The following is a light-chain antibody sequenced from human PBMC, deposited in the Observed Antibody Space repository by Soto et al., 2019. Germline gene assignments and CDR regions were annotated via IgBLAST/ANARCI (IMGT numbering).Light chain of an antibody. V-gene: IGKV3-20*01. J-gene: IGKJ1*01. CDR1: QSVTSSY. Sequence: EIVLTQSPGTLSLSPGDRATLSCRASQSVTSSYLAWYQQKPGQAPRLLIYGASSRATGIPDKFSGSGSGIGCTLTISRLEHENYAAYYCKKYDTSTWTIGQGNKAEIK. CDR2: GAS. CDR3: KKYDTSTWT.